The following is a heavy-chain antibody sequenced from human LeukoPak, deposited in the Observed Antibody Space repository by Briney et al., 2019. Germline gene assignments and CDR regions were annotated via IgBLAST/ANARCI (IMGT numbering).Heavy chain of an antibody. J-gene: IGHJ4*02. CDR2: INPNSGGT. D-gene: IGHD6-19*01. Sequence: ASVKVSCKASGYTFTGYYMHWVRQAPGQRLEWMGRINPNSGGTNYAQKFQGRVTMTRDTSISTAYMELSRLRSDDTAVYYCVRDIAVAGFFDYWGPGTLVTVSS. CDR3: VRDIAVAGFFDY. CDR1: GYTFTGYY. V-gene: IGHV1-2*06.